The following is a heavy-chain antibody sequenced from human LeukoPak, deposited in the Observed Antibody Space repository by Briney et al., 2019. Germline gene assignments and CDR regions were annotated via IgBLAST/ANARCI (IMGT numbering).Heavy chain of an antibody. CDR3: ARENRYSSGWPFDY. V-gene: IGHV3-21*01. D-gene: IGHD6-19*01. CDR2: ISSSSSYI. Sequence: GGSLRLSCAASGFTFSSDSMNWVRQAPGKGLEWVSSISSSSSYIYYADSVKGRFTISRDNAKNSLYLQMNSLRAEDTAVYYCARENRYSSGWPFDYWGQGTLVTVSS. CDR1: GFTFSSDS. J-gene: IGHJ4*02.